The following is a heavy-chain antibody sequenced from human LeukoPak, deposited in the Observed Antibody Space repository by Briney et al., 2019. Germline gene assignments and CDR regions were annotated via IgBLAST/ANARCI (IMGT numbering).Heavy chain of an antibody. V-gene: IGHV3-23*01. D-gene: IGHD5-18*01. CDR3: AKTDSYGSRGPGYLDS. Sequence: PGRSLRLSCAASGFTFSGYAMHWVRQAPGKGLEWVSAVSGGGDKTFYADSVQGRLTISRDNSRNTLYLQMNSLRVEDTALYYCAKTDSYGSRGPGYLDSWGQGTLVTVSS. CDR2: VSGGGDKT. CDR1: GFTFSGYA. J-gene: IGHJ4*02.